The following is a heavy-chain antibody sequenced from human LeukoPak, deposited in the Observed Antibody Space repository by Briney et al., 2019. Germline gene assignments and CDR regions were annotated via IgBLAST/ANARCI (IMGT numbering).Heavy chain of an antibody. CDR3: ARWFGAAAGGYYFDY. V-gene: IGHV3-30*04. CDR1: GFTFSSYA. J-gene: IGHJ4*02. D-gene: IGHD6-13*01. Sequence: GRSLRLSCAASGFTFSSYAMHWVRQAPGKGLEWVAVISYDGSNKYYADSVKGRFTISRDNSKNTLYLQMNSLRAEDTAVYYYARWFGAAAGGYYFDYWGQGTLVTVSS. CDR2: ISYDGSNK.